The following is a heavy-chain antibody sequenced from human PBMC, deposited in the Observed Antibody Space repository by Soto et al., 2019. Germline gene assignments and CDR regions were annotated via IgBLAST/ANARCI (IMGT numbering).Heavy chain of an antibody. Sequence: PSETLSLTCAVSGYSISSGYYWGWIRQPPGKGLEWIGYIYHSGSTYYNPSLKSRVTISVDRSKNQFSLKLSSVTAADTAVYYCARGDFFDYWGQGTLVTVSS. CDR1: GYSISSGYY. J-gene: IGHJ4*02. CDR2: IYHSGST. D-gene: IGHD3-3*01. CDR3: ARGDFFDY. V-gene: IGHV4-38-2*01.